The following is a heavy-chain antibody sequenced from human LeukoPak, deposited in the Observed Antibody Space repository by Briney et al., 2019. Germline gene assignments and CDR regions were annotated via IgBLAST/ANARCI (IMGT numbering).Heavy chain of an antibody. CDR3: AKGWIQLWPLDY. J-gene: IGHJ4*02. D-gene: IGHD5-18*01. V-gene: IGHV3-23*01. CDR1: GFTFSSYA. Sequence: GGSLRLSCAASGFTFSSYAMSYVRQAPGKGLEWVSGISGIGGRTYYADSVKGRFTISRDNSKNTLYLQMNSLRAEDTAVYYCAKGWIQLWPLDYWGQGTLVTVSS. CDR2: ISGIGGRT.